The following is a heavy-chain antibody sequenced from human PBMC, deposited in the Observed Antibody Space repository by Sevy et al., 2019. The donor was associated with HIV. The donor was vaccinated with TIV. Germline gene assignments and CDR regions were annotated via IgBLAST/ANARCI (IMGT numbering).Heavy chain of an antibody. CDR2: ISGSGGST. V-gene: IGHV3-23*01. CDR1: GFTFSSYA. CDR3: AKDILDIVVVVAATLGAFDI. Sequence: GGSLRLSCAASGFTFSSYAMSWVRQAPGKGLEWVSAISGSGGSTYYADSVKGRFTISRDNSKNTRYLQMNSLRAEDTAVYYCAKDILDIVVVVAATLGAFDIWGQGTMVTVSS. D-gene: IGHD2-15*01. J-gene: IGHJ3*02.